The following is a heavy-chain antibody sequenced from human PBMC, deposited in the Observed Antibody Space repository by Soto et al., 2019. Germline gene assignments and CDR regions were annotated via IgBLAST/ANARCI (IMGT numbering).Heavy chain of an antibody. CDR1: GYTFTSYD. D-gene: IGHD6-13*01. V-gene: IGHV1-8*01. CDR2: INPNSGNT. J-gene: IGHJ4*02. CDR3: ARRWVSFDY. Sequence: QVQLVQSGAEVKKPGASVKVSCKASGYTFTSYDLNRVRQATGQGLEWMGWINPNSGNTGYAQKCQGRVTMPRNTSISTAYMELSSLRSEDTAVYYCARRWVSFDYWGQGTLVTVAA.